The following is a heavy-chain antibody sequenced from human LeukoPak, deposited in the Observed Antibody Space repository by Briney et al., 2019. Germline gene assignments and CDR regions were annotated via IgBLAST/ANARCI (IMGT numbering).Heavy chain of an antibody. CDR2: ISSSGSTI. V-gene: IGHV3-11*01. CDR1: GFTFSDYY. CDR3: ARERIVGATEGFDY. D-gene: IGHD1-26*01. J-gene: IGHJ4*02. Sequence: GGSLRLSCAASGFTFSDYYMSWIRQAPGKGLEWASYISSSGSTIYYADSVKGRFTISRDNAKNSLYLQMNSLRAEDTAVYYCARERIVGATEGFDYWGQGTLVTVSS.